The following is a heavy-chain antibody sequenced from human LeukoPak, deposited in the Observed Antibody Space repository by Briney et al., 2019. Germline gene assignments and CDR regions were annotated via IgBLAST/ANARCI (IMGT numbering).Heavy chain of an antibody. V-gene: IGHV1-8*01. Sequence: ASVKVSCKASGNTFTSYDINWVRQATGQGLEWMGWMNPNSGNTGYAQKFQGRVTMTRNTSISTAYMELCSLRSEDTAVYYCARVDYGDYAIFDYWGQGTLVTVSS. D-gene: IGHD4-17*01. CDR3: ARVDYGDYAIFDY. J-gene: IGHJ4*02. CDR2: MNPNSGNT. CDR1: GNTFTSYD.